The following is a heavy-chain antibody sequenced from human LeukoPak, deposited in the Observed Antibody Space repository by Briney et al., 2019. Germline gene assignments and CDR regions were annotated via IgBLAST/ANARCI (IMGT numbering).Heavy chain of an antibody. CDR1: GGSISSSAYF. CDR2: VYYTGRG. CDR3: ARVRNYYDSSGFLNYFDY. D-gene: IGHD3-22*01. V-gene: IGHV4-39*07. J-gene: IGHJ4*02. Sequence: SETLSLTCTVSGGSISSSAYFWGWIRQPPGKGLEWLGYVYYTGRGYYNPSLKSRVTISIDTSKKQFSLRLSSVTAADTAMYYCARVRNYYDSSGFLNYFDYWGQGTLVAVSS.